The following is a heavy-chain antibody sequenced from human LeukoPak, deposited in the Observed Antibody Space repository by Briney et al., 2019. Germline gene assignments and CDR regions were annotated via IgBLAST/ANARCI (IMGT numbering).Heavy chain of an antibody. Sequence: KPSETLSLTCAVYGGSLSGYYWSGLRQPPGEGGEWVGEINHSGTTHYTPSLNTRVTISVDTSKNQFSLKLSSLTAADTAVYYCARVPYFYDSTSYCDYWGQGTLVSVSS. J-gene: IGHJ4*02. CDR2: INHSGTT. V-gene: IGHV4-34*01. CDR1: GGSLSGYY. D-gene: IGHD3-22*01. CDR3: ARVPYFYDSTSYCDY.